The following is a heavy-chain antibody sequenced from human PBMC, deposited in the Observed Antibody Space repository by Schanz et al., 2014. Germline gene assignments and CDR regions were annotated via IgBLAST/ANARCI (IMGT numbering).Heavy chain of an antibody. CDR1: GFTFRDYY. J-gene: IGHJ4*02. CDR2: ISSGSSYA. CDR3: ARGIDVSDFWSGSPPKGGANDY. Sequence: VQLLDSGGGLVQPGGSLRLSCAASGFTFRDYYMSWIRQAPGKGLEWVSDISSGSSYANYADSVKGRFTISRDNAKNSLYLQLNSLRAEDTAVYYCARGIDVSDFWSGSPPKGGANDYWGQGTLVTVSS. D-gene: IGHD3-3*01. V-gene: IGHV3-11*06.